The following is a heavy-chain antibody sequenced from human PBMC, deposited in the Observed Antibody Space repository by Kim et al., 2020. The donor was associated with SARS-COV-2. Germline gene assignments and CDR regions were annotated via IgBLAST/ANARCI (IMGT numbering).Heavy chain of an antibody. CDR3: TTPARRGYYYYMDV. Sequence: AASVKGRFTISRDHSKNTAYLQMNSLKAEDTAVYYCTTPARRGYYYYMDVWGKGTTVTVSS. V-gene: IGHV3-73*01. J-gene: IGHJ6*03.